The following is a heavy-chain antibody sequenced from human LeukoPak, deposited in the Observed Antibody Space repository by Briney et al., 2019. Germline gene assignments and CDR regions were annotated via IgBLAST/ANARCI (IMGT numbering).Heavy chain of an antibody. V-gene: IGHV1-18*01. D-gene: IGHD2-15*01. J-gene: IGHJ6*02. CDR3: ARELVVQVVAAAGVYYYGMDV. Sequence: ASVKVSRKASGYTFTSYGISWVRQAPGQGLEWMGWISAYNGNTNYAQKLQGRVTMTTDTSTSTAYMELRSLRSDDTAMYYCARELVVQVVAAAGVYYYGMDVWGQGTTVTVSS. CDR1: GYTFTSYG. CDR2: ISAYNGNT.